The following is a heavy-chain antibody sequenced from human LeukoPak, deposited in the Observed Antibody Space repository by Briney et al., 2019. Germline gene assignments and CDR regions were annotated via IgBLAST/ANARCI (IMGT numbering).Heavy chain of an antibody. CDR3: ARTAMTTYYYYMDV. CDR2: ISSSSSYI. CDR1: GFTFSSCS. D-gene: IGHD1-1*01. V-gene: IGHV3-21*01. Sequence: GGSLRLSCAASGFTFSSCSMNWVRQAPGKGLEWVSSISSSSSYIYYADSVKGRFTISRDNAKNSLYLQLNSLRAEDTAVYYCARTAMTTYYYYMDVWGKGTTVTVSS. J-gene: IGHJ6*03.